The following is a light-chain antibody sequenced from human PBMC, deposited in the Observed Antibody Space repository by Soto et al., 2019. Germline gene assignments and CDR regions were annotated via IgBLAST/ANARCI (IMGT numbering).Light chain of an antibody. CDR3: SSYTSTNVV. CDR2: DVS. J-gene: IGLJ2*01. V-gene: IGLV2-14*03. CDR1: SSDVGAYNY. Sequence: QSALTQPASVSGSPGQSITISCTGTSSDVGAYNYVSWYQQHPGKAPKLMIYDVSNRPSGVSNRFSGSKSGNTASLTISGLQAEDEADLYCSSYTSTNVVFGGGTKLTVL.